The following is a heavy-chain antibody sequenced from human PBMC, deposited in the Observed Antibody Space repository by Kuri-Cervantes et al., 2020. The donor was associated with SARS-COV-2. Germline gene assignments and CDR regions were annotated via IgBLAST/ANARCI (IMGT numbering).Heavy chain of an antibody. Sequence: GESLKISCAASGFTVSSNYMSWVRQAPGKGLEWVSVIYSGGSTSYADSVKGRFTISRDNSKNTLYLQINSLRAEDTAVYYCARDYVGGYYGMDVWGQGTTVTVSS. J-gene: IGHJ6*02. CDR2: IYSGGST. V-gene: IGHV3-66*01. D-gene: IGHD3-10*02. CDR1: GFTVSSNY. CDR3: ARDYVGGYYGMDV.